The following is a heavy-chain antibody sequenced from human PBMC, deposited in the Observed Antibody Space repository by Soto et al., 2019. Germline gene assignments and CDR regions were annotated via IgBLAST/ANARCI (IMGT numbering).Heavy chain of an antibody. D-gene: IGHD4-17*01. J-gene: IGHJ4*02. CDR2: IFYTGST. CDR1: GGSINSASYH. V-gene: IGHV4-31*03. CDR3: ARLDYGDSAFDS. Sequence: QVQLQESGPGLVQPSETLSLTCSVSGGSINSASYHWSWLRPHPGKGLEFIGYIFYTGSTYYNPSLETRLTISVDTSKNHVSLRLNAVTAADTAVYYCARLDYGDSAFDSWGRGILVTVSS.